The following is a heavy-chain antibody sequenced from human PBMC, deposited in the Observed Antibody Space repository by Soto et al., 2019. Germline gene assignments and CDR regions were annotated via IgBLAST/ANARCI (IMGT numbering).Heavy chain of an antibody. Sequence: ASVKVSCKASGYTFTSYGISWARQATGQGLEWMGWISAYNGNTNYAQKLQGRVPMTTDTSTSTAWRGLRSLGRDPTAVYYCAREHLVVVVPAPTRPDGGYYGMDVWYQGTTVMVS. CDR3: AREHLVVVVPAPTRPDGGYYGMDV. V-gene: IGHV1-18*04. J-gene: IGHJ6*02. D-gene: IGHD2-2*01. CDR2: ISAYNGNT. CDR1: GYTFTSYG.